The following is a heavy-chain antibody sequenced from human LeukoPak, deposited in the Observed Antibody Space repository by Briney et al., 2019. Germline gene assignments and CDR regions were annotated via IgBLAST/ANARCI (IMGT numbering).Heavy chain of an antibody. CDR2: INPNTGAT. D-gene: IGHD2-8*01. CDR3: ARDGPAQMVDLDY. J-gene: IGHJ4*02. Sequence: ASVKVSCKASGFTLTDYYMYWVRQAPGQGLEWMGWINPNTGATNSAQKFQGRVTVTRDTSISTVYMELSRLRSDDTAVYYCARDGPAQMVDLDYWGQGTLVTASS. V-gene: IGHV1-2*02. CDR1: GFTLTDYY.